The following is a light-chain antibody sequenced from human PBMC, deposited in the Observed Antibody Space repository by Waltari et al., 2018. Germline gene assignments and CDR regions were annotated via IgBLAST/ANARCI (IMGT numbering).Light chain of an antibody. CDR3: QQYDYWPT. J-gene: IGKJ1*01. Sequence: ERVMTQSPATLSVSPGERATLSCRASQSVSSNLAWYPQKFGQAPRLLIYGASTRATGIPARFSGSGSGTEFTLTISSLQSEDFAVYYCQQYDYWPTFGQGTKVEIK. V-gene: IGKV3-15*01. CDR2: GAS. CDR1: QSVSSN.